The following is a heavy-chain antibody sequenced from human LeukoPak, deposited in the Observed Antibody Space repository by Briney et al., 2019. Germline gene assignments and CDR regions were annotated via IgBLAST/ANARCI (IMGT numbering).Heavy chain of an antibody. CDR1: GYTFTGYY. CDR2: INPNSGGT. J-gene: IGHJ3*02. V-gene: IGHV1-2*04. Sequence: ASVKVSCKASGYTFTGYYMHWVRQAPGQGFEWMGWINPNSGGTNYAQKFQGWVTMTRDTSISTAYMELSSLRSEDTAVYYCAREGVGPTDAFDIWGQGTMVTVSS. D-gene: IGHD1-26*01. CDR3: AREGVGPTDAFDI.